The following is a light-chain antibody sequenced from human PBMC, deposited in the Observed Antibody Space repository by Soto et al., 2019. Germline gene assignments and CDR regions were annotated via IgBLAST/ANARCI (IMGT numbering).Light chain of an antibody. V-gene: IGKV1-13*02. Sequence: AIQMPQSPSSLSASVGDRITITCRASQDIGSHLGWYQQKPGMAHKLLIYDASSLESGVPSRFSGSGSGTEFTLTISSLQPDEFATYYCQKYNSYPITFGKGTRLEIK. CDR2: DAS. CDR1: QDIGSH. J-gene: IGKJ5*01. CDR3: QKYNSYPIT.